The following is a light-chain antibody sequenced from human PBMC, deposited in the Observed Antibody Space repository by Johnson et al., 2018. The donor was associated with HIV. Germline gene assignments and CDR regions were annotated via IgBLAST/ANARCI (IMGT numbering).Light chain of an antibody. CDR3: GTWDSYLTAGV. V-gene: IGLV1-51*01. J-gene: IGLJ1*01. Sequence: QAVLTQPPSVSAAPGQKVTISCSGSSSNIGNNYVSWYQQLPGTAPKLLIYDNDKRPSGISDRFSASKYGTSATLGITGLQTGDEADYYCGTWDSYLTAGVFGSGTKVTVL. CDR1: SSNIGNNY. CDR2: DND.